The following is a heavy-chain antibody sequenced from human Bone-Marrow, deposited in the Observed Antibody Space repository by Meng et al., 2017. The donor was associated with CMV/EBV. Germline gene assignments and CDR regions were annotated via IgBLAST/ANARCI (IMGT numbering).Heavy chain of an antibody. CDR2: IRYDGSNK. D-gene: IGHD6-13*01. Sequence: YGMHWVRQAPGKGLEWVAFIRYDGSNKYYADSVKGRFTISRDNSKNTLYLQMNSLRAEDTAVYYCAKDHWGRSSSWYRPYYYYGMDVWGQGTTVTVSS. CDR3: AKDHWGRSSSWYRPYYYYGMDV. J-gene: IGHJ6*02. V-gene: IGHV3-30*02. CDR1: YG.